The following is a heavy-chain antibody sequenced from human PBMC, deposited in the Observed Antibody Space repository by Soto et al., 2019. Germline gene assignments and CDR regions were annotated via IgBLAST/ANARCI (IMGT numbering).Heavy chain of an antibody. CDR3: AKLGEQWLGKYYYGMDV. CDR2: ISGSGGST. V-gene: IGHV3-23*01. Sequence: GGSLRLSCAASGFTLSSYAMSWVRQAPGKGLEWVSAISGSGGSTYYADSVKGRFTISRDNSKNTLYLQMNSLRAEDTAVYYCAKLGEQWLGKYYYGMDVWGQGTTVTVSS. J-gene: IGHJ6*02. D-gene: IGHD6-19*01. CDR1: GFTLSSYA.